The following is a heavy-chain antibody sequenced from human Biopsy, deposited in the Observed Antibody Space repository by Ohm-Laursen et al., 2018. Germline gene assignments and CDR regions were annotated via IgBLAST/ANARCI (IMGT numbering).Heavy chain of an antibody. CDR1: GGTFSNYG. CDR2: NIPILGTG. V-gene: IGHV1-69*06. D-gene: IGHD3-9*01. Sequence: SVKVSCNVPGGTFSNYGVNWVRQAPGQGLEWLGGNIPILGTGNYAQKFQDRVTVAADTSTSTATMELRSLRSGDTAVYYCATKLTGYFHHWGQGTLVIVSS. J-gene: IGHJ1*01. CDR3: ATKLTGYFHH.